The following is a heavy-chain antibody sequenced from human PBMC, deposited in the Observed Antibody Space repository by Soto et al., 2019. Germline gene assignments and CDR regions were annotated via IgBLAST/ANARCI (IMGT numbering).Heavy chain of an antibody. CDR2: IYYSGST. J-gene: IGHJ4*02. D-gene: IGHD3-22*01. CDR1: GGSISSGGYY. V-gene: IGHV4-31*03. CDR3: AVAGGRDYYDSSGYYG. Sequence: PSETLSLTCTVSGGSISSGGYYWSWIRQHPGKGLEWIGYIYYSGSTYYNPSLKSRVTISVDTSKNQFSLKLSSVTAADTAVYYCAVAGGRDYYDSSGYYGWGQGTLVTAPQ.